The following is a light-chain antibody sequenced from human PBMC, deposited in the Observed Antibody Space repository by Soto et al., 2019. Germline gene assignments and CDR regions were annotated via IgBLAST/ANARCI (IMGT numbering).Light chain of an antibody. V-gene: IGKV3-20*01. Sequence: EIVLTQSPGTLSLSPGERATLSCRASQSVSSAYLAWYQHKPGQPPTLLIYAASSRVTGIPDRFSGSGSGTDFTLTICRLAPEDFAVYYCQHYGCSSTWTGRQGTKVEIK. J-gene: IGKJ1*01. CDR3: QHYGCSSTWT. CDR1: QSVSSAY. CDR2: AAS.